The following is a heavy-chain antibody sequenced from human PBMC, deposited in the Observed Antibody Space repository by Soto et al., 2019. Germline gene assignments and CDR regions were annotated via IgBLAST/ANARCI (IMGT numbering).Heavy chain of an antibody. Sequence: QMQLVQSGPEVKKPGTSVKVSCKASGFTFTSSAVQWVRQARGQRLEWIGWIVVGSGNTNYAQKFQERVTITRDMSTSTAYMELSSLRSDGKAVYYCAAGDGRGRIRYFDGLLYYGMDVWGQGTTVTVSS. CDR3: AAGDGRGRIRYFDGLLYYGMDV. CDR1: GFTFTSSA. J-gene: IGHJ6*02. D-gene: IGHD3-9*01. V-gene: IGHV1-58*01. CDR2: IVVGSGNT.